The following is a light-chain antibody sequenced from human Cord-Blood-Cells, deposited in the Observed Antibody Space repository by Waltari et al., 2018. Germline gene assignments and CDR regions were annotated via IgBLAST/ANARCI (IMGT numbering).Light chain of an antibody. V-gene: IGLV2-14*01. J-gene: IGLJ1*01. CDR2: EVS. CDR3: SSYTSSSTLFV. Sequence: QSALTQPASVSGSPRQPLTLSCTGTRRDVGGYNSVSCYQQPPGKAPKLMIYEVSNRPSGVSNRFSGSKSGNTASLTISGLQAEDEADYYCSSYTSSSTLFVFGTGTKVTVL. CDR1: RRDVGGYNS.